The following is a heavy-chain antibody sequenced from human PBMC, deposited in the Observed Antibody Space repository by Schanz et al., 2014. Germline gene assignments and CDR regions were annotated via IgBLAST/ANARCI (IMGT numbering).Heavy chain of an antibody. V-gene: IGHV3-7*02. CDR2: IKKDGSEK. D-gene: IGHD6-13*01. CDR1: GFTFSDYW. Sequence: EVQLVESGGGLVQPGGSLRLSCTASGFTFSDYWMSWVRQAPGKGPEWVANIKKDGSEKYYVDSVKGRFTISRDNAKNSVFLQMNSLRAEDTAVYYCAKSQGSSFDSWGQGTLVTVSS. CDR3: AKSQGSSFDS. J-gene: IGHJ4*02.